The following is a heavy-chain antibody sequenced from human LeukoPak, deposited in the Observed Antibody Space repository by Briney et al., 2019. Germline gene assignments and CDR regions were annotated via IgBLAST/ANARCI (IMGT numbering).Heavy chain of an antibody. Sequence: SETLSLTCTVSGGSISSYYWSWIRQPPGKGLEWIGYIYYSGSTNYNPSLKSRVTISVDTSKNQFSLKLSSVTAADTAVYYCAREALTIFGVVIGADYWGQRTLVTVSS. J-gene: IGHJ4*02. CDR3: AREALTIFGVVIGADY. V-gene: IGHV4-59*12. CDR2: IYYSGST. D-gene: IGHD3-3*01. CDR1: GGSISSYY.